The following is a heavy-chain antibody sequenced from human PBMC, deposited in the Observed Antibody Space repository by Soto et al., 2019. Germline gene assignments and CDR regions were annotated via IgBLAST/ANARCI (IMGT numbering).Heavy chain of an antibody. V-gene: IGHV4-34*01. CDR2: INHTGHT. Sequence: SETLSLTCAVYGGSFNDYYWSWIRQPPGKGLEWIGEINHTGHTNYNPSLKSRVTISVDTSTNEVSLKLTSVTTADTAVYYCARLGAYYQALASWGQGTLVTVSS. J-gene: IGHJ5*02. CDR1: GGSFNDYY. D-gene: IGHD3-22*01. CDR3: ARLGAYYQALAS.